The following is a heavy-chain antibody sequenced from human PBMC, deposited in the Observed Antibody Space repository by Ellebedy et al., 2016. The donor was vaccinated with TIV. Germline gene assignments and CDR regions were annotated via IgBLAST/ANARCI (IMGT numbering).Heavy chain of an antibody. D-gene: IGHD1-26*01. V-gene: IGHV1-24*01. CDR1: GYTLTELS. CDR2: FDPEDGET. Sequence: ASVKVSXXVSGYTLTELSMHWVRQAPGKGLEWMGGFDPEDGETIYAQKFQGRVTMTEDTSTDTAYMELSSLRSEDTAVYYCATRQWELDAFDIWGQGTMVTVSS. CDR3: ATRQWELDAFDI. J-gene: IGHJ3*02.